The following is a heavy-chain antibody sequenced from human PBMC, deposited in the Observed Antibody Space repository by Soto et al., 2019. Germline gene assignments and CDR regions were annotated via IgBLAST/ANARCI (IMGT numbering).Heavy chain of an antibody. J-gene: IGHJ6*03. Sequence: GGSLRLSCAASGFTFSSYAMSWVRQAPGKGLEWVSAISGSGGSTYYADSVKGRFTISRDNSKNKLYLQMNSLRAEDTAVYYCAKDFYGSGSGYYYYYYMDVWGKGTTVTVSS. CDR1: GFTFSSYA. CDR2: ISGSGGST. CDR3: AKDFYGSGSGYYYYYYMDV. D-gene: IGHD3-10*01. V-gene: IGHV3-23*01.